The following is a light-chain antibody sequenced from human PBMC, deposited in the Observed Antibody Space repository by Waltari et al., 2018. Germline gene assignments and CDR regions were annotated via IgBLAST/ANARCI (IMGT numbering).Light chain of an antibody. CDR1: SSDVGGFNY. CDR3: SSYTASATLA. V-gene: IGLV2-14*01. Sequence: QSALTQPASVSGSPGQSITISCTGTSSDVGGFNYVSWYQLHPGKAPKLMIYEVSNRPSGVSYRFSGSKSGNTASLTISGVQPEDEADYYCSSYTASATLAFGTGTKVTVL. J-gene: IGLJ1*01. CDR2: EVS.